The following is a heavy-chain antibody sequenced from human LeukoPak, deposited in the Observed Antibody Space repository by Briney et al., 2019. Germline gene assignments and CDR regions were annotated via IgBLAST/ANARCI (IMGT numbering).Heavy chain of an antibody. Sequence: GSSVKVSCKASGGTFSSYAISWVRQAPGQGLEWMGRIIPILGIANYAQKFQGRVTVTADKSTSTAYMELSSLRSGDTAVCYCARELGSSSTSSTLPLSGMDVWGQGTTVTVSS. V-gene: IGHV1-69*04. CDR2: IIPILGIA. D-gene: IGHD2-2*01. CDR1: GGTFSSYA. J-gene: IGHJ6*02. CDR3: ARELGSSSTSSTLPLSGMDV.